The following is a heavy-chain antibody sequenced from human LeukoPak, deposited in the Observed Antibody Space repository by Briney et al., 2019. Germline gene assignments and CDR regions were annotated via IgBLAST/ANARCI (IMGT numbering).Heavy chain of an antibody. CDR3: ARDGRQQLVFDY. V-gene: IGHV4-30-2*01. D-gene: IGHD6-13*01. CDR2: IYHSGST. Sequence: SETLSPTCTVSGGSISSGSYYWSWIRQPPGKGLEWIGYIYHSGSTYYNPSLKSRVTISVDRSKNQFSLKLSSVTAADTAVYYCARDGRQQLVFDYWGQGTLVTVSS. CDR1: GGSISSGSYY. J-gene: IGHJ4*02.